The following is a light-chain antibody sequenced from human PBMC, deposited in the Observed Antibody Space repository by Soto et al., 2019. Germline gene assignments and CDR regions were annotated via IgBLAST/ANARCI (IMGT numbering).Light chain of an antibody. Sequence: DIQMTQCPSSLSASVGDRVTITCRASQGIRNDLAWYQQKPGKAPQLLIYAASTLQSGVPSRFSGSGSGTEFTLTISSLQLEDFATYYCQQLHSYPRTFGQGTKVDIK. V-gene: IGKV1-17*01. J-gene: IGKJ1*01. CDR1: QGIRND. CDR3: QQLHSYPRT. CDR2: AAS.